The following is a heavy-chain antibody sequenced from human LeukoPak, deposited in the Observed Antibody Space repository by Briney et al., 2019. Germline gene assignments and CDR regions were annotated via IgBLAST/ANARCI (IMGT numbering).Heavy chain of an antibody. Sequence: SETLSLTCTASDDSISSDSYYWSWIRQPPGKGLEWIGYIYYSGSINYNPSLKSRVTISVDTSKNQFSLKLSSVTAADTAVYYCARVVTGYSSSWYGEDYYYGMDVWGQGTTVTVSS. J-gene: IGHJ6*02. CDR2: IYYSGSI. CDR1: DDSISSDSYY. V-gene: IGHV4-61*01. CDR3: ARVVTGYSSSWYGEDYYYGMDV. D-gene: IGHD6-13*01.